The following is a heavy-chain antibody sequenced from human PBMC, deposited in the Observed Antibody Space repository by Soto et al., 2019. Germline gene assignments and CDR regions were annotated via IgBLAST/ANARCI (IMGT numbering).Heavy chain of an antibody. CDR3: ARWRILTGSSFDY. D-gene: IGHD3-9*01. CDR1: GGSISSGGYY. J-gene: IGHJ4*02. CDR2: IYYSGST. V-gene: IGHV4-31*03. Sequence: QVQLQESGPGLVKPSQTLSLTCTVSGGSISSGGYYWSWIRQHPGKGLEWIGYIYYSGSTYYNPSLRSRVTISVDPSKNQFSLKLSSVTAADTAVYYCARWRILTGSSFDYWGQGTLVTVSS.